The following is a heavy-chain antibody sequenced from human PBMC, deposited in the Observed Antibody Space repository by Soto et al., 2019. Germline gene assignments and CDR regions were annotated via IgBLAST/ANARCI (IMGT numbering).Heavy chain of an antibody. CDR2: INPATGAA. D-gene: IGHD3-3*01. J-gene: IGHJ3*02. V-gene: IGHV1-2*02. CDR1: GYPVTAYY. Sequence: QLHLVQSGAVVKKPGASVTVSCSASGYPVTAYYMHWVRQAPGRGLEWMGGINPATGAAKYTQTFQGRVTMARDTATCTVFREVSGLTSEDTAVFYCARGGGVGVAGSAAFDMWGQGTLVTVSS. CDR3: ARGGGVGVAGSAAFDM.